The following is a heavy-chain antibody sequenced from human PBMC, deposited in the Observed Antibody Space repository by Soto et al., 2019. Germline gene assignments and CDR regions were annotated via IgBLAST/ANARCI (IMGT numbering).Heavy chain of an antibody. V-gene: IGHV4-30-2*01. CDR1: GGSISSGGYS. Sequence: SETLSLTCAVSGGSISSGGYSWSWIRQPPGKGLEWIGYIYHSGSTYYNPSLKSRVTISVDRSKNQFSLKLSSVTAADTAVYYCARAWGYSYGHDAFDIWGQGTMVTVSS. J-gene: IGHJ3*02. D-gene: IGHD5-18*01. CDR3: ARAWGYSYGHDAFDI. CDR2: IYHSGST.